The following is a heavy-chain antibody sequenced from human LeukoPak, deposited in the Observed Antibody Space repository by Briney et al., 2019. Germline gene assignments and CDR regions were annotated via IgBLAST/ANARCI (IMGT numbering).Heavy chain of an antibody. CDR2: INPNSGGT. V-gene: IGHV1-2*02. D-gene: IGHD3-22*01. J-gene: IGHJ3*02. Sequence: GASVKVSCKASGYTFTGYYMHWVRQAPGQGLEWMGWINPNSGGTNYAQKLQGRVTMTTDTSTSTAYMELRSLRSDDTAVYYCARDYKDYYDSSGYYYGDAFDIWGQGTMVTVSS. CDR3: ARDYKDYYDSSGYYYGDAFDI. CDR1: GYTFTGYY.